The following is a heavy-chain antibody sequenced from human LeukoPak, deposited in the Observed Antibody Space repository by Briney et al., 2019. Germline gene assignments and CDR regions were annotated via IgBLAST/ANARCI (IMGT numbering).Heavy chain of an antibody. CDR2: IYYSGST. CDR3: ARHAGRDILTGYGAFDI. CDR1: GGSISSSSYY. J-gene: IGHJ3*02. D-gene: IGHD3-9*01. V-gene: IGHV4-39*01. Sequence: PSETLSLTCTVSGGSISSSSYYWGWIRQPPGKGLEWIGSIYYSGSTYYNPSLKSRVTISVDTSKNQFSLKLSSVTAADTAVYYCARHAGRDILTGYGAFDIWGQGTMVTVSS.